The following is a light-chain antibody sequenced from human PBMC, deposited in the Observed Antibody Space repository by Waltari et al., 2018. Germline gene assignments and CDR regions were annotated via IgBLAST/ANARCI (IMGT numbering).Light chain of an antibody. Sequence: EIVMTQSPATLSVSPGERATLSCRASQNVTTYLAWYQQKPGQAPRLLIHRASIRATDIPGRFSGSGSGTEFTLTISSLQAEDVAVYYCHQHYTTPWTFGQGTKVEIK. CDR3: HQHYTTPWT. CDR2: RAS. CDR1: QNVTTY. V-gene: IGKV3-15*01. J-gene: IGKJ1*01.